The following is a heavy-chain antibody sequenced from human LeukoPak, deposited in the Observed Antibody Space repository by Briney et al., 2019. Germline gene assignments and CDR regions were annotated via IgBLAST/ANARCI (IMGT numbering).Heavy chain of an antibody. CDR3: ANPWVPRSKGCFDY. Sequence: GGSLRLSCAASGFTFSSYGMSWVRQAPGKGVEWVSAISGSGGSTYYADSVKGRATISRENSKNTLYLQMNSLRAEDTAVYYCANPWVPRSKGCFDYWGQGTLVTVSS. J-gene: IGHJ4*02. CDR2: ISGSGGST. CDR1: GFTFSSYG. V-gene: IGHV3-23*01. D-gene: IGHD1-1*01.